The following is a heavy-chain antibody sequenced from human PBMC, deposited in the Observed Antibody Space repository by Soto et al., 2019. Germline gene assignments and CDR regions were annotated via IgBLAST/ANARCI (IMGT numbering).Heavy chain of an antibody. CDR2: VSGYNGDT. CDR3: AREPYSNYEDHYYYYGMDV. V-gene: IGHV1-18*01. CDR1: GYTFSRYG. D-gene: IGHD4-4*01. J-gene: IGHJ6*02. Sequence: ASVKVSCKASGYTFSRYGISWVRQAPGQGLEWMGWVSGYNGDTKYAQKVQGRVTMTIDTSTYTAYMELRSLTSDDTAVYYCAREPYSNYEDHYYYYGMDVWGQGTTVTVSS.